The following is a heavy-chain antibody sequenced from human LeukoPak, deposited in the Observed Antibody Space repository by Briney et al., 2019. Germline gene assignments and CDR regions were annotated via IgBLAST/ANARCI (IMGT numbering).Heavy chain of an antibody. J-gene: IGHJ4*02. CDR2: IYYNGST. V-gene: IGHV4-61*01. D-gene: IGHD3-10*01. CDR1: GGSVRSGNFY. Sequence: PSETLSLTCTVSGGSVRSGNFYWSWIRPPPGKGLEWIGYIYYNGSTRYNPSLKSRVTISVDTSKNQFSLKLSSVTAADTAVYYCARATMFQGLFDYRGQGNLVTVSS. CDR3: ARATMFQGLFDY.